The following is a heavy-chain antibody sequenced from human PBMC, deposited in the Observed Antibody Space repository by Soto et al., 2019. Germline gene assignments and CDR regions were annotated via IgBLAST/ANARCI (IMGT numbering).Heavy chain of an antibody. V-gene: IGHV1-69*01. D-gene: IGHD3-16*02. Sequence: QVLLVQSGAEVKKPGSSVKVSCKASGGTFSNDAISWVRQAPGQGLEWMGGIILIFGPGYYAQKFQGRITIIADESTSTVSMEVSSLRSGDSAVYYCAGGAGFYPYYFEHWGLGTLVTVSS. J-gene: IGHJ4*02. CDR2: IILIFGPG. CDR3: AGGAGFYPYYFEH. CDR1: GGTFSNDA.